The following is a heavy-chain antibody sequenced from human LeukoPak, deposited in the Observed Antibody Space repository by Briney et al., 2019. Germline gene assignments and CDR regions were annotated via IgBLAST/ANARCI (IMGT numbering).Heavy chain of an antibody. CDR3: ARGTGTTRGLHY. CDR1: GYTFTGYY. CDR2: INPNSGGT. V-gene: IGHV1-2*02. D-gene: IGHD1-1*01. Sequence: ASVKVSCKASGYTFTGYYMHWVRQAPGQGLEWMGWINPNSGGTNYAQKFQGRVTMTRDTSISTAYMKLSRLRSDDTAVYYCARGTGTTRGLHYWGQGTLVTVSS. J-gene: IGHJ4*02.